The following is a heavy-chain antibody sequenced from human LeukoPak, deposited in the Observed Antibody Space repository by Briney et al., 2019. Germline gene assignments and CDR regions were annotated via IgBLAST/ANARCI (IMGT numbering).Heavy chain of an antibody. Sequence: SETLSLTCTVSGGSISSSSYYWGWIRQPPGKGLEWIGSIYYSGSTYYNPSLKSRVTISVDTSKNQFSLKLSSVTAADTAVYCCASLDILTGLRQDYWGQGTLVTVSS. J-gene: IGHJ4*02. CDR3: ASLDILTGLRQDY. V-gene: IGHV4-39*01. D-gene: IGHD3-9*01. CDR2: IYYSGST. CDR1: GGSISSSSYY.